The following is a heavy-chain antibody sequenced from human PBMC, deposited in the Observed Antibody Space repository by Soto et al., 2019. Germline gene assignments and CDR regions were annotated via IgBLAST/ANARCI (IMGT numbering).Heavy chain of an antibody. V-gene: IGHV1-2*04. Sequence: ASVKVSCKASGYTFTGYYMHWVRQAPGQGLEWMGWINPNSGGTNYAQKFQGWVTMTRDTSISTAYMELSRLRSDDTAVYYCARGIAARPRGSNLFDPRGQGTLVTVSS. D-gene: IGHD6-6*01. J-gene: IGHJ5*02. CDR2: INPNSGGT. CDR3: ARGIAARPRGSNLFDP. CDR1: GYTFTGYY.